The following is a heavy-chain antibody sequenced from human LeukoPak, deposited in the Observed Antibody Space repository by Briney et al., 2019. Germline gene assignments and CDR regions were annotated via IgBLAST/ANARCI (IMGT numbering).Heavy chain of an antibody. CDR2: IKQDGSEK. D-gene: IGHD2-2*01. CDR1: GFTFSSYW. J-gene: IGHJ4*02. CDR3: ARPRGGYCSSTSCLNFYFDY. V-gene: IGHV3-7*01. Sequence: GGSLRLSCAASGFTFSSYWMSWVRQAPGKGLEWVADIKQDGSEKYYVDSVKGRFTISRDNAKNSLYLQMNSLRAEDTAVYYCARPRGGYCSSTSCLNFYFDYWGQGTLVTVSS.